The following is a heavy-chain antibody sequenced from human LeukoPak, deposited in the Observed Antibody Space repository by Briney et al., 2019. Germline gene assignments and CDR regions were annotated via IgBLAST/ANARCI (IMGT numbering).Heavy chain of an antibody. CDR3: AREYSSGWTYYFDY. D-gene: IGHD6-19*01. CDR2: ISYDGSNK. J-gene: IGHJ4*02. Sequence: GGSLRLSCAASGFTFSSYAMHWVRQAPGKGPEWVAVISYDGSNKYYADSVKGRFTISRDNSKNTLYLQMNSLRAEDTAVYYCAREYSSGWTYYFDYWGQGTLVTVSS. CDR1: GFTFSSYA. V-gene: IGHV3-30*04.